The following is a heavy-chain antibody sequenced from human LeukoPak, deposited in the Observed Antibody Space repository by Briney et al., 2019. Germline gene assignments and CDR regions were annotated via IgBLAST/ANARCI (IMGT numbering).Heavy chain of an antibody. V-gene: IGHV4-30-2*01. J-gene: IGHJ4*02. Sequence: PSQTLSLTCAVSGGSISSGGYSWSWIRQPPGKGLEWIGYIYHSGSTHYNPSLKSRVTISVDTSKNQFSLKLSSVTAADTAIYYCARGDITTGGAPFDHWGQGSLVTVSS. CDR2: IYHSGST. CDR3: ARGDITTGGAPFDH. D-gene: IGHD2-21*01. CDR1: GGSISSGGYS.